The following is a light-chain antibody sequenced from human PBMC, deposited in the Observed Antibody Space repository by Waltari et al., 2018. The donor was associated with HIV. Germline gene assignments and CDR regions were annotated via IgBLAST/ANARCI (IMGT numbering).Light chain of an antibody. J-gene: IGKJ3*01. CDR1: QAITMY. CDR3: QQCYNTPFT. CDR2: AAS. V-gene: IGKV1-39*01. Sequence: DIQMTQSPSSLSASVGDRVTITCRASQAITMYLNWYQQKPGKAPKLLMYAASTLQSGVPSRFSDSGSGTEFTLTISSLEPEDFATYYCQQCYNTPFTFGPGTKVDI.